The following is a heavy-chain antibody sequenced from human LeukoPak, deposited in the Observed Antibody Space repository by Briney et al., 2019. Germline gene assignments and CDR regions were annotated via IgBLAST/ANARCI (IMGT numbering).Heavy chain of an antibody. CDR2: INSSSSYI. CDR3: ASEYCSGGSCYAVDY. V-gene: IGHV3-21*01. CDR1: GFTFSSYG. J-gene: IGHJ4*02. Sequence: PGGSLRLSCAASGFTFSSYGMNWVRQAPGKGLEWVSSINSSSSYIYYADSVKGRFTISRGNAKNSLYLQMNSLRAEDTAVYYCASEYCSGGSCYAVDYWGQGTLVTVSS. D-gene: IGHD2-15*01.